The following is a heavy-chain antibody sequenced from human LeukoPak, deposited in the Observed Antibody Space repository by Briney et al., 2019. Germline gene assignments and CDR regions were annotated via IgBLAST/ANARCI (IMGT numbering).Heavy chain of an antibody. V-gene: IGHV3-74*01. Sequence: PGGSLRLSCAASGFSFRNYWMHWVRQPPGKGLAWVSRIKNDGSITEYADSVKGRFTISRDNTKNTLYLQMNSLRAEDTAVYYCAGSAYYYDSSGYYMVDYWGQGTLVSVSS. J-gene: IGHJ4*02. D-gene: IGHD3-22*01. CDR3: AGSAYYYDSSGYYMVDY. CDR2: IKNDGSIT. CDR1: GFSFRNYW.